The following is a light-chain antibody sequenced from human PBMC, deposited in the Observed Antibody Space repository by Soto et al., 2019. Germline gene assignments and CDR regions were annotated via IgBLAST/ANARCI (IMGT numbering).Light chain of an antibody. Sequence: EIVLTQSPVTLSLSPGERATLSCRASQSVSGYLAWYQHKPGRAPRLLIYDAANRATGIQDRFSGSGSGTDFTLTISSLEPEDFAVYYCQQRSSWPVTFGQGTKLEIK. CDR1: QSVSGY. CDR3: QQRSSWPVT. J-gene: IGKJ2*01. V-gene: IGKV3-11*01. CDR2: DAA.